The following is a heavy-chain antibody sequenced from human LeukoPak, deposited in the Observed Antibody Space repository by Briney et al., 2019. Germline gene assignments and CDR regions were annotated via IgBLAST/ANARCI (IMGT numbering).Heavy chain of an antibody. J-gene: IGHJ3*02. CDR2: IIPIFGTA. V-gene: IGHV1-69*06. D-gene: IGHD3-22*01. CDR1: GGTFSSYA. CDR3: ARVADRDLYYYDSSGYAFDI. Sequence: SVKVSCKASGGTFSSYAISWVRQAPGQGLEWMGGIIPIFGTANYAQKFQGRVTITADKSTSTAYMELSSLRSEDTAVYYCARVADRDLYYYDSSGYAFDIWGQGTMVTVSS.